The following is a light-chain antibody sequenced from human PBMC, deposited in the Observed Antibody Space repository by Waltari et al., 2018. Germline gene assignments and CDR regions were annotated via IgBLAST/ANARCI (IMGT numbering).Light chain of an antibody. CDR2: EGS. J-gene: IGLJ2*01. V-gene: IGLV2-23*01. Sequence: QSALTQPASVSGSPGQSIPISCTGPSSYVGSYNLVSWYQQHPGKAPKLMIYEGSKRPSGVSNRFSGSKSGNTASLTISGLQAEDEADYYCCSYAGSSTLVFGGGTKLTVL. CDR3: CSYAGSSTLV. CDR1: SSYVGSYNL.